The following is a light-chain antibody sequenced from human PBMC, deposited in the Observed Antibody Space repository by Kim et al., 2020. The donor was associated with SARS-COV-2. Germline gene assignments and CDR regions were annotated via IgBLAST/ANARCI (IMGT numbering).Light chain of an antibody. CDR1: QSVDSNF. Sequence: LSAGERASLSCRASQSVDSNFLAWYQQKPGQAPRLLIYGASNRATGIPDRFSGSGSGTDFTLTISRLEPEDVEVYYCQQYGRSPTFGQGTKVDIK. V-gene: IGKV3-20*01. CDR2: GAS. J-gene: IGKJ1*01. CDR3: QQYGRSPT.